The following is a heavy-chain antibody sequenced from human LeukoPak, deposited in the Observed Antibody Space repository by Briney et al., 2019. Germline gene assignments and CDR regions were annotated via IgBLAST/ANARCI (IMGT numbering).Heavy chain of an antibody. Sequence: GGSLRLSCVASGFTFSAYAMHWVRQAPGKGLGWVAIISYDGNNEYYADSVKGRFSISRDNSKNTLYLQMNSLRPEDTAVYYCAMSWTINWADYWGQGTLVIVSS. J-gene: IGHJ4*02. CDR3: AMSWTINWADY. CDR2: ISYDGNNE. CDR1: GFTFSAYA. V-gene: IGHV3-30-3*01. D-gene: IGHD1-1*01.